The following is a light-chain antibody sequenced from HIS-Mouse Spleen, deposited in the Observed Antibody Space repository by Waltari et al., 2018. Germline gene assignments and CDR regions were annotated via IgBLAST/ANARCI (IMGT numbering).Light chain of an antibody. CDR1: ALPKKY. Sequence: SYELTQPPSVSVSPGQPARITCSGDALPKKYAYWYQQTSGQAPVLVIYEDSKLPSGTPERFSGSSSGTMATLTISGAQVEDEADYYWYSTDSSGNHRVFGGGTKLTVL. J-gene: IGLJ2*01. CDR2: EDS. V-gene: IGLV3-10*01. CDR3: YSTDSSGNHRV.